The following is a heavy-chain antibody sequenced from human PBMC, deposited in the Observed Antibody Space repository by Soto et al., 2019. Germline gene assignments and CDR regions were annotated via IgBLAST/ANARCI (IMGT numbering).Heavy chain of an antibody. V-gene: IGHV1-69*12. CDR1: GGTFSSYA. D-gene: IGHD4-17*01. Sequence: QVQLVQSGAEVKKPGSSVKVSCKASGGTFSSYAISWVRQAPGQGLEWMGGIIPIFGTANYAQKFQGRVTITADESXXTXYXXLSSLRSEDTAVYYCARHSPHPTVTTVYYYYGMDVWGQGTTVTVSS. CDR2: IIPIFGTA. J-gene: IGHJ6*02. CDR3: ARHSPHPTVTTVYYYYGMDV.